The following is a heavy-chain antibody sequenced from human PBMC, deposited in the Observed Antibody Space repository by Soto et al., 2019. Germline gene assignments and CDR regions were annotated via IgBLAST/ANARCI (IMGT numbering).Heavy chain of an antibody. CDR3: ARDRGYCSGGTCYSVLDY. V-gene: IGHV3-7*01. Sequence: EVQLVESGGGLVQPGGSLRLSCAASGFTFSTYYMNWVRQAPGKGLEWVANINKDGSEKNYVDSAKGRFTISRDNAKNSLYLQMNSLRAEDTAVYYCARDRGYCSGGTCYSVLDYWGQGILVIVSS. J-gene: IGHJ4*02. D-gene: IGHD2-15*01. CDR1: GFTFSTYY. CDR2: INKDGSEK.